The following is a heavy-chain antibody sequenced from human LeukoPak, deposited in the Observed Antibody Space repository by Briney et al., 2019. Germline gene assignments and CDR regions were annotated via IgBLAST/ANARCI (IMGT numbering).Heavy chain of an antibody. V-gene: IGHV3-7*05. CDR3: ERLPVTTLKFDY. D-gene: IGHD4-17*01. J-gene: IGHJ4*02. CDR2: IKQDGSEK. CDR1: GFIFSNYW. Sequence: PGGSLRLSCAASGFIFSNYWMTWVRQASGKGLEWVANIKQDGSEKYYVDSVKGRFSISRDNAKKSLYLQMNSLRAEDTAVYYCERLPVTTLKFDYWGQGTLVTVSS.